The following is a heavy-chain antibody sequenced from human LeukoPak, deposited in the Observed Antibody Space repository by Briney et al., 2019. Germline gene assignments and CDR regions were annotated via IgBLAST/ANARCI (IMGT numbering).Heavy chain of an antibody. D-gene: IGHD3-9*01. V-gene: IGHV4-34*01. Sequence: SETLSLTCAVYGGSISGYYWSWIRHPPGKGLEWVGEIHYTGATSYNPSLKSRATISIETSKNQVSLKLSSVTAADTAVYYCTRGNILSGYCFDFWGQGARVTVSS. J-gene: IGHJ4*02. CDR2: IHYTGAT. CDR1: GGSISGYY. CDR3: TRGNILSGYCFDF.